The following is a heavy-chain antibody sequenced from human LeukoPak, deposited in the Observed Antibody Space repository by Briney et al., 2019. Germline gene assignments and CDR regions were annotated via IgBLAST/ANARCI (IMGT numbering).Heavy chain of an antibody. CDR1: GFSFSNYA. V-gene: IGHV3-23*01. CDR2: ISGSGGST. Sequence: GGSLRLSCVTSGFSFSNYAVGWVRQAPGKGLEWVSAISGSGGSTYYADSVKGRFTISRDNSKNTLYLQMNSLRAEDTAVYYCAKGEGDCSSTSCYSSDYWGQGTLVTVSS. D-gene: IGHD2-2*01. J-gene: IGHJ4*02. CDR3: AKGEGDCSSTSCYSSDY.